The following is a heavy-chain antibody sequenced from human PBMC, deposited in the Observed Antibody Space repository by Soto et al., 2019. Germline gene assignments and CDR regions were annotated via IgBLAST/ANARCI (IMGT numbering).Heavy chain of an antibody. V-gene: IGHV5-51*01. CDR2: IYPGDSDT. J-gene: IGHJ4*02. D-gene: IGHD4-17*01. CDR3: ARGGVTTVTTIDY. CDR1: GYSFTIYW. Sequence: PGESLNISCKGSGYSFTIYWIGWVRQMPGKGLEWMGIIYPGDSDTRYSPSFQGQVTISADKSISTAYLQWSSLKASDTAMYYCARGGVTTVTTIDYWGQGTLVTVSS.